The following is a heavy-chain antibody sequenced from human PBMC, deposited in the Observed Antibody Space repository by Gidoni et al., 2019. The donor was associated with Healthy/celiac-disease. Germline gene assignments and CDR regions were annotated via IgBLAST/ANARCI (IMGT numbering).Heavy chain of an antibody. CDR1: GFTFSSYG. V-gene: IGHV3-30*03. CDR2: ISHDGSNK. J-gene: IGHJ3*02. CDR3: ATLPNDAFDI. Sequence: GFTFSSYGMHWVRQAPGKGLEWVAVISHDGSNKYYADSVKGRFTISRDNSKNTLYLQMNSLRAEDTAVYYCATLPNDAFDIWGQGTMVTVSS.